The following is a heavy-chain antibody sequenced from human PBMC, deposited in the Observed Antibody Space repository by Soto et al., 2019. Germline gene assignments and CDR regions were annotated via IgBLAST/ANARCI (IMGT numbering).Heavy chain of an antibody. Sequence: QVQLQESGPGLVKPSQTLSLTCTVSGGSISSRTSYWSWIRQHPGKGLEWIGYIYYGGDSFYNPSLKSRVTIAIDTSETHFSLKLNSGTAADTAVYFGAGEGGGGVDCWGQGTLVTVAS. CDR2: IYYGGDS. V-gene: IGHV4-31*03. CDR3: AGEGGGGVDC. CDR1: GGSISSRTSY. D-gene: IGHD1-26*01. J-gene: IGHJ4*02.